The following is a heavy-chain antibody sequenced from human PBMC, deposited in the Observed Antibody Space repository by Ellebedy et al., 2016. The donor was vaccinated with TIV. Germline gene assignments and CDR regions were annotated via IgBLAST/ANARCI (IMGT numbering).Heavy chain of an antibody. CDR2: INPSDGST. D-gene: IGHD2-2*01. Sequence: ASVKVSXXASGYRFTSFYIVWVRQAHGQGLEWMGIINPSDGSTTYPQKFQGRVAMTRDTATSTVYMGLSSLRSGDTAVYYCARGIVVPAVPKWGGFYFDSWGQGTLVTVSS. V-gene: IGHV1-46*01. CDR3: ARGIVVPAVPKWGGFYFDS. CDR1: GYRFTSFY. J-gene: IGHJ4*02.